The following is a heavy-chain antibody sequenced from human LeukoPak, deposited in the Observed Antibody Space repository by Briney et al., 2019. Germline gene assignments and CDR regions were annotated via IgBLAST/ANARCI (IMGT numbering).Heavy chain of an antibody. Sequence: GGSLRLSCAASGSTFSSYGMHWVRQAPGKGLEWVAFIRYDGSNKYYADSVRGRFTISRDNSKNALYLQMNSLRAEDTAVYYCAKDWGGLLWFGELQKPDYWGQGTLVTVSS. J-gene: IGHJ4*02. CDR1: GSTFSSYG. CDR2: IRYDGSNK. V-gene: IGHV3-30*02. CDR3: AKDWGGLLWFGELQKPDY. D-gene: IGHD3-10*01.